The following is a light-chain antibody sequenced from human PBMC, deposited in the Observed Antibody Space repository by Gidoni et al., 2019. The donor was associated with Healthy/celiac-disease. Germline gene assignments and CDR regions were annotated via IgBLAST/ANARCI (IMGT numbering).Light chain of an antibody. Sequence: DIKMTHSPSSLSASVGDRFTITCRPSQSISSYLNWYQQKPGKAPKLLIYDASSLQSGVPSRFSGSGSGTAFTLTISSLQPEDFATYYCQQSYSTPPWTFGQGTKVEIK. J-gene: IGKJ1*01. CDR2: DAS. CDR3: QQSYSTPPWT. V-gene: IGKV1-39*01. CDR1: QSISSY.